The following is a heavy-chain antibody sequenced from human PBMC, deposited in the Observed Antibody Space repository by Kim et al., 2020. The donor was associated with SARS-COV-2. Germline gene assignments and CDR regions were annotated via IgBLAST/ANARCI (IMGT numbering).Heavy chain of an antibody. J-gene: IGHJ6*02. CDR3: ARVQYSSSWPHYGMDV. V-gene: IGHV4-59*01. D-gene: IGHD6-13*01. CDR2: IYYSGST. CDR1: GGSISSYY. Sequence: SETLSLTCTVSGGSISSYYWSWIRQPPGKGLEWIGYIYYSGSTNYNPSLKSRVTISVDTSKNQFSLKQSSVTGADTAVYYCARVQYSSSWPHYGMDVWG.